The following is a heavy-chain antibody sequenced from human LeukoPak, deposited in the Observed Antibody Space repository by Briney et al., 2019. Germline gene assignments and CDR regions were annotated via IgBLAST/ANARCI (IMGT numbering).Heavy chain of an antibody. CDR1: GYTFTSYY. CDR2: INPGGGST. D-gene: IGHD2-15*01. V-gene: IGHV1-46*01. J-gene: IGHJ6*03. Sequence: ASVKVSCKASGYTFTSYYMHWVRQAPGQGLEWMGIINPGGGSTNYAQKFQGRVTITRNTSISTAYMELSSLRSEDTAVYYCARAAFYYYYMDVWGKGTTVTVSS. CDR3: ARAAFYYYYMDV.